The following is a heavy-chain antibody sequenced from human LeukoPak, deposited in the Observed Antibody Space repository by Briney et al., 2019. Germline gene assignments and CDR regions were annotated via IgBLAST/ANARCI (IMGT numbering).Heavy chain of an antibody. J-gene: IGHJ4*02. CDR2: ISYDGSNK. CDR3: AKDPGRCSSGWASHCFFDY. V-gene: IGHV3-30*18. D-gene: IGHD6-19*01. Sequence: GGSLRLSCAASGFTFSSYGMHWVRPAPGKGLEWVAVISYDGSNKYYADSVKGRFTISRDNSKNTLYLQMNSLRAEDTAVYYCAKDPGRCSSGWASHCFFDYWGQGTLVTVSS. CDR1: GFTFSSYG.